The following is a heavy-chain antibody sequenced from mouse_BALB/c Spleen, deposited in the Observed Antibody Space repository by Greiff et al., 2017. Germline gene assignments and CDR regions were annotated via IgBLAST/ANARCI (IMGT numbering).Heavy chain of an antibody. J-gene: IGHJ4*01. V-gene: IGHV5-9-4*01. CDR1: GFTFSSYA. Sequence: EVKLVESGGGLVKPGGSLKLSCAASGFTFSSYALHWVRQSPEKRLEWVAEISSGGSYTYYPDTVTGRFTISRDNAKNTLCLEMSSLRSEDTAMYYCARADRYAMDYWGQGTSVTVSS. CDR3: ARADRYAMDY. CDR2: ISSGGSYT.